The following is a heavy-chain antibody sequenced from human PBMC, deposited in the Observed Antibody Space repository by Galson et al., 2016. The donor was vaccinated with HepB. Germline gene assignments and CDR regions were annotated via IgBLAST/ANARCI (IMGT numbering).Heavy chain of an antibody. CDR3: VKEMGYYDYVVGMYHYYFDH. J-gene: IGHJ4*02. CDR1: GFTFRNYA. Sequence: SLRLSCAASGFTFRNYAMQWVRQAPGKGLEYVSAISSNGGTTYYADSVKGRFTISRDNSKNTLYLQMSSLRPEDTALFYCVKEMGYYDYVVGMYHYYFDHWGQGSLVTVSS. V-gene: IGHV3-64D*09. D-gene: IGHD3-16*01. CDR2: ISSNGGTT.